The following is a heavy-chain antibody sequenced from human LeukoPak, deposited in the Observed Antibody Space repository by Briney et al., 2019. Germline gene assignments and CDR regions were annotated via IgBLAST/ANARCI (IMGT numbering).Heavy chain of an antibody. V-gene: IGHV3-30-3*01. Sequence: PGGSLRLSCAVSGFTFSYYTMHWVRQAPGKGLEWVAVISYDGSNKYYADSVKGRFTISRDNSKNTLYLQMNSLRAEDTAVYYCARVLNYYDSSGYYFSYWGQGTLVTVSS. CDR2: ISYDGSNK. D-gene: IGHD3-22*01. CDR3: ARVLNYYDSSGYYFSY. J-gene: IGHJ4*02. CDR1: GFTFSYYT.